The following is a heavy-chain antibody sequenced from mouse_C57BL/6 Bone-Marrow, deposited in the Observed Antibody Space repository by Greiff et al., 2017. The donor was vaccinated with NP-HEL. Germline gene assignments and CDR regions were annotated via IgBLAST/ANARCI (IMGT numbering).Heavy chain of an antibody. D-gene: IGHD2-1*01. J-gene: IGHJ2*01. CDR3: ARWLYYGIYFGY. CDR2: IYPGDGDT. Sequence: VQLQESGPELVKPGASVKISCKASGYAFSSSWMNWVKQRPGKGLEWIGRIYPGDGDTNYNGKFKGKATLTADKSSSTAYMQLSSLTSEVSAVYFCARWLYYGIYFGYWGQGTTLTVSS. CDR1: GYAFSSSW. V-gene: IGHV1-82*01.